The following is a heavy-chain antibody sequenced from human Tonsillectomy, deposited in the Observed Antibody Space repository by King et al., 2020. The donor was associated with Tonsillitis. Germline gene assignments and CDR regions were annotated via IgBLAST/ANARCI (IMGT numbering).Heavy chain of an antibody. CDR1: GYTFTSYD. J-gene: IGHJ4*02. Sequence: VQLVESGAEVKKPGASVKVSCKASGYTFTSYDINWVRQATGQGLEWMGWMNPNSGNTGYAQKFQGRVTMTRKTSISTAYMEQSSLRSGDTAVYYCARVLASGYNYGSIFYWGQGTLVTVSS. CDR3: ARVLASGYNYGSIFY. V-gene: IGHV1-8*02. CDR2: MNPNSGNT. D-gene: IGHD5-18*01.